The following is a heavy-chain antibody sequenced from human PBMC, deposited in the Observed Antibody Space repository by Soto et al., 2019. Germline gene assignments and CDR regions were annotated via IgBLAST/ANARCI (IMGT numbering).Heavy chain of an antibody. CDR3: ARHPLIAAPGTYFDY. CDR2: IYYSGST. Sequence: SETLSLTCTVSGGSISSSSYYWGWIRQPPGKGLEWIGYIYYSGSTNNNPSLKGRGTISVDTSKKQVSLKLTSVTAADTAVYYCARHPLIAAPGTYFDYWGQGILVTVSS. CDR1: GGSISSSSYY. V-gene: IGHV4-39*01. D-gene: IGHD6-25*01. J-gene: IGHJ4*02.